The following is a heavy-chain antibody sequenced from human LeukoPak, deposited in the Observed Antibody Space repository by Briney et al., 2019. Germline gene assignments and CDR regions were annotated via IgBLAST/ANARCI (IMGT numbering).Heavy chain of an antibody. J-gene: IGHJ4*02. CDR3: ATPGGPPYYDILTGFSSVFDY. CDR2: IYYSGST. V-gene: IGHV4-39*07. Sequence: SETLSLTCTVSGGSISSSSYYWGWIRQPPGKGLEWIGSIYYSGSTYYNPSLKSRVTISVDTSKNQFSLKLSSVTAADTAVYYCATPGGPPYYDILTGFSSVFDYWGQGTLVTVSS. CDR1: GGSISSSSYY. D-gene: IGHD3-9*01.